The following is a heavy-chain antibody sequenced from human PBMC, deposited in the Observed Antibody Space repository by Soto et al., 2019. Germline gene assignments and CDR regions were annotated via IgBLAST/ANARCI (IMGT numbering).Heavy chain of an antibody. Sequence: SETLSLTCTVSGGSISSYYWSWIRQPPGKGLEWIGYIYYSGSTNYNPSLKSRVTISVDTSKNQFSLKLSSVTAEATAVSYCARGGQNPSPCSSSSAFDYWGQGTLVTVSS. CDR1: GGSISSYY. CDR2: IYYSGST. D-gene: IGHD6-6*01. CDR3: ARGGQNPSPCSSSSAFDY. V-gene: IGHV4-59*01. J-gene: IGHJ4*02.